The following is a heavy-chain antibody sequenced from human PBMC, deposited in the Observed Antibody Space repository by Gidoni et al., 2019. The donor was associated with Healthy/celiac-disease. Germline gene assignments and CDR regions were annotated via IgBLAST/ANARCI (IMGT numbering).Heavy chain of an antibody. CDR3: AREVTRGGMDV. CDR1: GFTFSSYG. Sequence: QVQLVESGGGVVQPGRSLRLSCAASGFTFSSYGMHWVRQAPGKGLEWVAVIWYDGSNKYYADSVKGRFTISRDNSKNTLYLQMNSLRAEDTAVYYCAREVTRGGMDVWGQGTTVTVSS. D-gene: IGHD3-10*01. CDR2: IWYDGSNK. J-gene: IGHJ6*02. V-gene: IGHV3-33*01.